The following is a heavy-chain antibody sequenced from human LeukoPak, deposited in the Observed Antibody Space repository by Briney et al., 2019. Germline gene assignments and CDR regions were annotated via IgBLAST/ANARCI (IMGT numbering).Heavy chain of an antibody. V-gene: IGHV5-51*01. CDR2: IYTGDSDT. D-gene: IGHD2-21*01. CDR1: GDSFTNYW. Sequence: GESLKISCKGSGDSFTNYWIGWVRQLPGKGLEWMGIIYTGDSDTRYSPSFQGQVTISADKSISTAYLQWSSLKASDTAMYYCARLNSDYYYYMDVWGKGTTVTISS. CDR3: ARLNSDYYYYMDV. J-gene: IGHJ6*03.